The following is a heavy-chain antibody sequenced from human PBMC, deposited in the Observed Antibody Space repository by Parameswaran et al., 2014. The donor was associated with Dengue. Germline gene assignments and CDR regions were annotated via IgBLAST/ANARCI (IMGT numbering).Heavy chain of an antibody. CDR1: ISNA. D-gene: IGHD3-22*01. Sequence: ISNARLVRQAPGQGLEWMGRIIPIFGTANYAQKFQGRVTITADESTSTAYMELSSLRSEDTAVYYCVRDYYDREDDAFDIWGQGTMVTVSS. V-gene: IGHV1-69*15. CDR3: VRDYYDREDDAFDI. CDR2: IIPIFGTA. J-gene: IGHJ3*02.